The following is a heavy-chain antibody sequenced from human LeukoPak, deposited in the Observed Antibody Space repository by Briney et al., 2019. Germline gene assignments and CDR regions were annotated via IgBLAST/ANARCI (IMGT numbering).Heavy chain of an antibody. V-gene: IGHV1-2*02. CDR1: EYTFTGYY. J-gene: IGHJ4*02. Sequence: GASVKVSCKTSEYTFTGYYMHWVRQAPGQGLEWMGCINANSGDTNYAQKFQGRVTMTRDTTISTAYMELSGLRSDDTAVYYCARDVSSSGCIDSWGQGTLVTVSS. CDR3: ARDVSSSGCIDS. CDR2: INANSGDT. D-gene: IGHD6-19*01.